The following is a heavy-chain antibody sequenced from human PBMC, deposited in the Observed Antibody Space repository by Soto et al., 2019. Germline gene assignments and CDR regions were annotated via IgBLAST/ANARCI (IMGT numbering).Heavy chain of an antibody. V-gene: IGHV4-59*08. Sequence: SETLSLTCTVSGGSISSYYWSWIRQPPGKGLEWIGYIYYSGSTNYNPSLKSRVTISVDTSKNQFSLKLNSMTAADTAVYYCARRGVSGPVDYWGQGTLVTVSS. CDR2: IYYSGST. CDR1: GGSISSYY. J-gene: IGHJ4*02. D-gene: IGHD3-10*01. CDR3: ARRGVSGPVDY.